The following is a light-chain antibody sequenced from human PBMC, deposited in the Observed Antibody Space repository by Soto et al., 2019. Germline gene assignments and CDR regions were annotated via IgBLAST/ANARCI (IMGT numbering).Light chain of an antibody. Sequence: DIQMTQSPSSLSASVGDRVAITCRASQGISNYLAWYQQKPGKVPKLLIYAASTLQSGVPSRFSGSGSGTDLTLTNSSLQPEDVATYYCQKYNSAQFTFGHGTKVDIK. CDR1: QGISNY. V-gene: IGKV1-27*01. J-gene: IGKJ3*01. CDR3: QKYNSAQFT. CDR2: AAS.